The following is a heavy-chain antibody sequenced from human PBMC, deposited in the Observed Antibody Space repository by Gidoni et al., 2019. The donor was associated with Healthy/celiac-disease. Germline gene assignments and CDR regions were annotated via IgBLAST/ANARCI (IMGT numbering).Heavy chain of an antibody. CDR1: GYSISSGYY. CDR2: IYHSGRT. D-gene: IGHD2-15*01. J-gene: IGHJ4*02. CDR3: AVGCGGSCYYFDY. V-gene: IGHV4-38-2*02. Sequence: QVQLQESGPGLATPSETLSLTCTVSGYSISSGYYWGWTRQPPGKGLEWIGSIYHSGRTYYNPSLKSRVTISVDTYKNQFSLKLSSVTAADTAVYYCAVGCGGSCYYFDYWGQGTLVTASS.